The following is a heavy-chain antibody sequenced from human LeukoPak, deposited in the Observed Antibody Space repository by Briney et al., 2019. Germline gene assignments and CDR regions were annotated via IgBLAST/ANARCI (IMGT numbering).Heavy chain of an antibody. V-gene: IGHV3-30*18. CDR3: AKEGTPQVSTWYDL. J-gene: IGHJ5*02. CDR1: GVTLSPYG. Sequence: GGSLRLSCAASGVTLSPYGMHWVRQAPGKGLEWVAVISYEGGTQHYADSVKGRFVISRDNPRNTLYLQMNILRTEDTAVYYCAKEGTPQVSTWYDLWGQGTQVVVSS. CDR2: ISYEGGTQ. D-gene: IGHD3-10*01.